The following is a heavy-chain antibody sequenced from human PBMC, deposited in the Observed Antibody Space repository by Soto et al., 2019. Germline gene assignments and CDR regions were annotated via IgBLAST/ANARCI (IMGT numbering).Heavy chain of an antibody. J-gene: IGHJ5*02. CDR2: IFPSDSDT. Sequence: GESLKISCRTSGYRFTSSWIAWVRQMPGKGLEWMGIIFPSDSDTRYSPSFQGQVTISADRSTSTVFLQWASLKASDTAVYFCARKDKSGYFNWFDPWGQGTLVTVS. D-gene: IGHD3-22*01. V-gene: IGHV5-51*01. CDR3: ARKDKSGYFNWFDP. CDR1: GYRFTSSW.